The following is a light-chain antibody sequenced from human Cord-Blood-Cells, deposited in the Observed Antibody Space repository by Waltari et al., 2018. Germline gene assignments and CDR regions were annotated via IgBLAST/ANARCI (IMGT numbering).Light chain of an antibody. V-gene: IGLV2-11*01. CDR2: DVS. CDR3: CSYAGSYTYV. CDR1: SRDVGAYNY. J-gene: IGLJ1*01. Sequence: QSALTQPRSLSGSPGKSATISGTGTSRDVGAYNYFSWYQQHPGKAPKLMIYDVSKRPSGVPDRFSGSKSGNTASLTISGLQAEDEADYYCCSYAGSYTYVFGTGTKVTVL.